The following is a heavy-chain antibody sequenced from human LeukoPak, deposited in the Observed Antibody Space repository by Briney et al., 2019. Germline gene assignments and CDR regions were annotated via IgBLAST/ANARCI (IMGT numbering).Heavy chain of an antibody. D-gene: IGHD6-19*01. Sequence: GGSLRLSCAASGFTFSSYSMNWVRQAPGKGLEWVSSISSSSSYIYYADSVKGRFTISRDNAKNSLYLQMNSLRAEDTAVYYCASFGYSSSSFDYWGQGTLVTVSS. CDR1: GFTFSSYS. J-gene: IGHJ4*02. CDR3: ASFGYSSSSFDY. V-gene: IGHV3-21*01. CDR2: ISSSSSYI.